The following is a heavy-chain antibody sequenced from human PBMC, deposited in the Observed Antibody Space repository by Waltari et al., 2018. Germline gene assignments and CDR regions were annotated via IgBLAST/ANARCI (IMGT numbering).Heavy chain of an antibody. CDR3: AGSTSPLGYYYYGMDV. Sequence: QVQLVQSGAEVKKPGASVKVSCKASAYRFPNHGASWVRQAPGQGLEWMGWFSGYNGNTKYAQKLQGRVTMTTDTSTSTAYMELRSLRSDDAAVYYCAGSTSPLGYYYYGMDVWGQGTTVTVSS. J-gene: IGHJ6*02. V-gene: IGHV1-18*04. CDR1: AYRFPNHG. D-gene: IGHD1-26*01. CDR2: FSGYNGNT.